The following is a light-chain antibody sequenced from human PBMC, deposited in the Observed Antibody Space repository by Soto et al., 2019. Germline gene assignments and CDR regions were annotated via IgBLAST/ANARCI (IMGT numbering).Light chain of an antibody. CDR2: KAS. CDR1: QSVDTC. CDR3: QQFYRYPWT. J-gene: IGKJ1*01. V-gene: IGKV1-5*03. Sequence: DIQMTQSPSTLSASVGDRVTITCRASQSVDTCLAWYQQKPGKAPHLLIYKASSLETGVPSRISGSGSVTEVTLTISSLQPDDFATYYCQQFYRYPWTFGQGTKVEIK.